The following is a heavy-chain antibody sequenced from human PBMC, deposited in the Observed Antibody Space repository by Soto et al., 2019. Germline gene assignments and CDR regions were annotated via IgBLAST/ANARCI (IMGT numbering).Heavy chain of an antibody. J-gene: IGHJ6*02. Sequence: PGGSLRLSCAASGFTLGNYWMHWVRQSPGKGLMWVARIKSDGSSSSYADSVKGRFTISRDNAKNTLYLQMNSLGAEDSAVYYCARDRLGYDFWSGYYYYYGMDVWGQGTTVTVSS. CDR3: ARDRLGYDFWSGYYYYYGMDV. D-gene: IGHD3-3*01. CDR2: IKSDGSSS. V-gene: IGHV3-74*01. CDR1: GFTLGNYW.